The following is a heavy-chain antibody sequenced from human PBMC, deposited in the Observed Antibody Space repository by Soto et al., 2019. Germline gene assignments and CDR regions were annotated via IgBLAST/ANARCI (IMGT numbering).Heavy chain of an antibody. J-gene: IGHJ2*01. D-gene: IGHD6-19*01. CDR2: ISSSRSTI. V-gene: IGHV3-48*01. Sequence: EVQLVESGGGLVQPGGSLRLSCAASGFTFSSYSMNWVRQAPGKGLEWVSYISSSRSTIYYADSVKGRFTISRDNAKNSLYLQMNSLRAEDTAVYYCARVRRGEGVAVAGRSASPYWYFDLWGRGTLVTVSS. CDR1: GFTFSSYS. CDR3: ARVRRGEGVAVAGRSASPYWYFDL.